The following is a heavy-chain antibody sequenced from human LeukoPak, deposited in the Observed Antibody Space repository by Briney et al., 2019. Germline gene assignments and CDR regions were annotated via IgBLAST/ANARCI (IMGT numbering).Heavy chain of an antibody. J-gene: IGHJ4*02. Sequence: PSETLSLTCTVSGGSISSYYRSWIRQPPGKGLEWIGYIYHSGSTYYNPSLKSRVTISMDTSKNQFSLNLRSVTAADTAVYYCANKVYCSTTSCYHAGFWGQGTLVTVSS. CDR3: ANKVYCSTTSCYHAGF. D-gene: IGHD2-2*01. V-gene: IGHV4-59*12. CDR1: GGSISSYY. CDR2: IYHSGST.